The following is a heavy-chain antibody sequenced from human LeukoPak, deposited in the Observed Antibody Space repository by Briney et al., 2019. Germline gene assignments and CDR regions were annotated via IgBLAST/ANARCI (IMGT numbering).Heavy chain of an antibody. CDR1: GGSFSGYY. CDR3: ARGRVRHPWSAITHHNWFDP. CDR2: INHSGST. D-gene: IGHD3-3*01. V-gene: IGHV4-34*01. Sequence: SETLSLTCAVYGGSFSGYYWSWIRQPPGKGLEWIGEINHSGSTNYNPSLKSRVTISVDTSKNQFSLKLSSVTAADTAVYYCARGRVRHPWSAITHHNWFDPWGQGTLVTVSS. J-gene: IGHJ5*02.